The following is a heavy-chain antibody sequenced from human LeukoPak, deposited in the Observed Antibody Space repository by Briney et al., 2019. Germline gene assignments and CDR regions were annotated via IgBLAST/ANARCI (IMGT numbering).Heavy chain of an antibody. CDR1: GYTFISYG. Sequence: ASVKVSCKASGYTFISYGISWVRQAPGQGLEWMGWISAYNGNTNYAQKLQGRVTMTTDTSTSTAYVELRSLRSDDTAAYYCARDQHDSHSKPLSDYWGQGTLVTVSS. CDR3: ARDQHDSHSKPLSDY. D-gene: IGHD1-14*01. CDR2: ISAYNGNT. J-gene: IGHJ4*02. V-gene: IGHV1-18*01.